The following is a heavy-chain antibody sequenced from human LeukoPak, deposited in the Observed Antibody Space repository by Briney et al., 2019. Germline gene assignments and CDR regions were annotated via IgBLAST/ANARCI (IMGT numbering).Heavy chain of an antibody. CDR2: INAGNGNT. CDR1: GYTFTSYA. CDR3: ARGPRDGYNYDLDYFDY. D-gene: IGHD5-24*01. Sequence: ASVKVSCKASGYTFTSYAIHWVRQAPGQRLEWMGWINAGNGNTKYSQKFQGRVTITRDTSASTAYMELSSLRSEDTAVYYCARGPRDGYNYDLDYFDYWGQGTLVTVSS. J-gene: IGHJ4*02. V-gene: IGHV1-3*01.